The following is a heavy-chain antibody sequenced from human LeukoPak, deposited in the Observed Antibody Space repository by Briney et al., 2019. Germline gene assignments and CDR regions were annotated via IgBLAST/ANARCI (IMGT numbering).Heavy chain of an antibody. V-gene: IGHV1-8*01. J-gene: IGHJ4*02. CDR1: GYTFTSCD. CDR2: MNPNSGNT. Sequence: GASVKVSCKASGYTFTSCDINWVRQATGQGLEWMGWMNPNSGNTGYGQSFQGRITMTRDISIGTAYMELSNLTSEDTAIYYCTRRSSGRRGNWGQGTLVTVSA. CDR3: TRRSSGRRGN. D-gene: IGHD6-19*01.